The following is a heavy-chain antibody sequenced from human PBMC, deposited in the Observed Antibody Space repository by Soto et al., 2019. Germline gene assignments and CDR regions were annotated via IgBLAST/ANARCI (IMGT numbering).Heavy chain of an antibody. J-gene: IGHJ4*02. CDR1: GGSIISDHYY. CDR3: ARHGGNKFDY. Sequence: QPQLQESGPGLVKPSETLSLTCTVSGGSIISDHYYWAWIRQPPGKGLEWIGNMHYSGNTYQNPSLKSRVTMFVATSKNQFSLHLSSVTDADTAVYYCARHGGNKFDYWGQGTLVTVSS. CDR2: MHYSGNT. D-gene: IGHD3-16*01. V-gene: IGHV4-39*01.